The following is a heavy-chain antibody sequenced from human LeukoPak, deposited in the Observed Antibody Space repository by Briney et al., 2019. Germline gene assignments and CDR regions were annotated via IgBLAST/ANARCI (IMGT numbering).Heavy chain of an antibody. Sequence: GGSLRLSCAASGFTFSSYAMSWVRQAPGKGLEWVSSISSSSSFIYYADSLKGRFTISRDNAKNSLYLQMNSLRAEDTAVYYCASTYYYDSSGYSPEYWGQGTLVTVSS. CDR2: ISSSSSFI. CDR3: ASTYYYDSSGYSPEY. V-gene: IGHV3-21*01. J-gene: IGHJ4*02. CDR1: GFTFSSYA. D-gene: IGHD3-22*01.